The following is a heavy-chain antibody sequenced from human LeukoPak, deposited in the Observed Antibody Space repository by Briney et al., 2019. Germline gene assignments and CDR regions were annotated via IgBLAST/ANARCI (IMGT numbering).Heavy chain of an antibody. CDR1: GYTFTSYD. CDR3: ARGPSVRCSSTSCPSPTYYFDY. Sequence: GASVKVSCKASGYTFTSYDINWVRQATGQGLEWMGWMNPNSGNTGYAQKFQGRVTITRNTSISTAYMELSSLRSEDTAVYYCARGPSVRCSSTSCPSPTYYFDYWGQGTLVTVSS. J-gene: IGHJ4*02. D-gene: IGHD2-2*01. V-gene: IGHV1-8*03. CDR2: MNPNSGNT.